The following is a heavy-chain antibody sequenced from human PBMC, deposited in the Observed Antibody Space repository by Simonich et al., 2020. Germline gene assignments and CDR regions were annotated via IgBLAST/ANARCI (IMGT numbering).Heavy chain of an antibody. Sequence: GGGLVQPGRSLRLSCAASGFPFSSYAMHWVRQAPGKGLEWVAVISYDGSNKYYADSVKGRFTISRDNSKNTLYLQMNSLRAEDTAVYYCARDLGSSYYFDYWGQGTLVTVSS. D-gene: IGHD6-6*01. CDR1: GFPFSSYA. V-gene: IGHV3-30*07. J-gene: IGHJ4*02. CDR2: ISYDGSNK. CDR3: ARDLGSSYYFDY.